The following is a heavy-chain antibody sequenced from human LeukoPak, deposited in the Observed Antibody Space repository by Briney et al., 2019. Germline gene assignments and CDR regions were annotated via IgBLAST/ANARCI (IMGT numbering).Heavy chain of an antibody. CDR2: ISAYNGNT. J-gene: IGHJ4*02. Sequence: ASVKVSCKASGYTFSNYGISWVRLAPGQGLEWMGWISAYNGNTNYVQKLQGRVTITTDTSTSTAYMELRSLRSDDTAVYYCARASGYSYGTDIDYWGQGTLVTVSS. CDR3: ARASGYSYGTDIDY. D-gene: IGHD5-18*01. V-gene: IGHV1-18*01. CDR1: GYTFSNYG.